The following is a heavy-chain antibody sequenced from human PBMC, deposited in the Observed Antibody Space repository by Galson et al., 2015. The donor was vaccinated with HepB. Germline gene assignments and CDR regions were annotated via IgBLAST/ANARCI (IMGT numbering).Heavy chain of an antibody. J-gene: IGHJ6*04. CDR3: AKDGAFCSNGVCGMDV. D-gene: IGHD2-8*01. Sequence: SLRLSCAASGFTFRNYGMHWVRQAPGKGLEWVAVISFDGSHKYYADSVKGRFSISRDNSKNTLYLQMNSPRAEDTAVYYCAKDGAFCSNGVCGMDVWGKGTTITVSS. CDR2: ISFDGSHK. CDR1: GFTFRNYG. V-gene: IGHV3-30*18.